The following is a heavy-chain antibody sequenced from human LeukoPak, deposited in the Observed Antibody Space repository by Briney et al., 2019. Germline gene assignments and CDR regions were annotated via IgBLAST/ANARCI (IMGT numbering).Heavy chain of an antibody. V-gene: IGHV3-23*01. CDR3: AKDDGFSFDL. D-gene: IGHD3-10*01. CDR1: GLPFSSYA. Sequence: GGSPRLACAASGLPFSSYAMSSVRQAPGKGLELVSAISGSGGSTYYADSVKARFTISRDNSKNTLYLQMNSLRAKDTAVYYCAKDDGFSFDLWGRGTLVTVSS. J-gene: IGHJ2*01. CDR2: ISGSGGST.